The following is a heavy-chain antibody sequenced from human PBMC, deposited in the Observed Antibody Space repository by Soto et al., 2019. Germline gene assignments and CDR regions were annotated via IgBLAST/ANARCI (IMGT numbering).Heavy chain of an antibody. CDR3: AGIVVVPADILVRNYYYSMDV. CDR2: IYYSGST. D-gene: IGHD2-2*02. V-gene: IGHV4-61*01. J-gene: IGHJ6*02. Sequence: SETLSLTCTVSGGSVSSGSYYWSWIRQPPGKGLEWIGYIYYSGSTNYNPSLKSRVTISVDTSKNQFSLKLSSVTAADTAVYYCAGIVVVPADILVRNYYYSMDVRGQGTTVTVSS. CDR1: GGSVSSGSYY.